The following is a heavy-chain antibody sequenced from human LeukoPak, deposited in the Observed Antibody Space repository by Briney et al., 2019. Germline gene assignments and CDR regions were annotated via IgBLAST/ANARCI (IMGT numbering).Heavy chain of an antibody. CDR3: ATTRGSSFDY. CDR2: IYSDDST. CDR1: GFTASGDY. V-gene: IGHV3-53*01. J-gene: IGHJ4*02. Sequence: GGSLRLSCEASGFTASGDYMSWVRLPPGGGLEWVSIIYSDDSTYYADSVKGRFTISRDKSRSTLYLQMNNLSPEDTAIYYCATTRGSSFDYWGRGTPVTVSS. D-gene: IGHD1-26*01.